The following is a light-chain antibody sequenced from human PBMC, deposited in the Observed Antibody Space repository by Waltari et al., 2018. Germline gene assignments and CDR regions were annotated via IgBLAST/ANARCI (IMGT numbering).Light chain of an antibody. J-gene: IGLJ1*01. CDR1: SSDVGSYNL. CDR3: CSYAGVITYV. CDR2: EVL. V-gene: IGLV2-23*02. Sequence: QSALTQPASVSGSPGQSPTISCTGTSSDVGSYNLVPWYQHHPCKAPKLRIYEVLTRPSGVSPRFSASKSGNTASLTISGLQADDDADYYCCSYAGVITYVFGSGTRVTVL.